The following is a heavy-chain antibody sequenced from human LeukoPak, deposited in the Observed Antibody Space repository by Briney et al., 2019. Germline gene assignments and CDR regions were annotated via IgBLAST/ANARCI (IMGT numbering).Heavy chain of an antibody. CDR3: AKEANWVLGYCSSTSCYGEPFDY. D-gene: IGHD2-2*01. CDR2: ISGSGGST. V-gene: IGHV3-23*01. J-gene: IGHJ4*02. CDR1: GFTFSSYA. Sequence: GGSLRLSCAASGFTFSSYAMSRVRQAPGKGLEWVSAISGSGGSTYYADSVKGRFTISRDNSKNTLHLQMDSLRAEDTAVYYCAKEANWVLGYCSSTSCYGEPFDYWGQGTLVTVSS.